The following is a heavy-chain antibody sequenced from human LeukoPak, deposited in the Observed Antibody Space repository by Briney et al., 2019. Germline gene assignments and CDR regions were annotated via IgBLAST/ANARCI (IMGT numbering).Heavy chain of an antibody. J-gene: IGHJ3*02. V-gene: IGHV4-59*08. CDR2: IYYSGST. CDR3: ARQLFEAFDI. Sequence: SETLSLTCTVSGGSISSYYWSWIRQPPGKGLEWIGYIYYSGSTNYNPSLKSRVTISVDTSKNQFSLKLSSVTAADTAVYYCARQLFEAFDIWGQGTIVTVSS. CDR1: GGSISSYY.